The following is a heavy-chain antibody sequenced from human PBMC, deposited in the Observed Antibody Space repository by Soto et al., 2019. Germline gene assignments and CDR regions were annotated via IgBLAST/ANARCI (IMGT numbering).Heavy chain of an antibody. Sequence: PSENLSLTCAVSGGSISSSSWWSWVRQPPGKGLEWIGEIYHSGSTNYNPSLKRRVTVSVDKSKNQFSLNLSSVTAADTAVYYCARDGGFSYGYKYYGMDVWGPGTTVTVSS. CDR2: IYHSGST. V-gene: IGHV4-4*02. J-gene: IGHJ6*02. CDR1: GGSISSSSW. CDR3: ARDGGFSYGYKYYGMDV. D-gene: IGHD5-18*01.